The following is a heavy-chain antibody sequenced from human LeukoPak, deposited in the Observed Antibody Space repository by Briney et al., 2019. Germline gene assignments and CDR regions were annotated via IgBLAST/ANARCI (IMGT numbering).Heavy chain of an antibody. CDR2: IRSKAYRGTT. J-gene: IGHJ6*02. D-gene: IGHD5-18*01. V-gene: IGHV3-49*04. Sequence: GGSLRLSCTTSGFNFGDHAMTWVRQAPGKGLEWVGFIRSKAYRGTTEYAAAVKGRFTISRDDSKSVVYLQMNSLKIEDTAVYYCSRGPIQLWVHNGVDVWGQGTTVTVSS. CDR3: SRGPIQLWVHNGVDV. CDR1: GFNFGDHA.